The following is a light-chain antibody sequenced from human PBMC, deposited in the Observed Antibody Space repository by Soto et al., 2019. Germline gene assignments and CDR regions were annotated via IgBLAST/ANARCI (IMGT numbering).Light chain of an antibody. Sequence: DIQMTQSPPSVSASVGDRVTITCRASQDISSWLAWYQQKPGKGPQLLIYAASTLQTGVPSRFSGSGSGTEVTLTISTLQPEDIATYYCQQGYRFPRLTFGGGTKL. J-gene: IGKJ4*01. CDR1: QDISSW. V-gene: IGKV1-12*01. CDR2: AAS. CDR3: QQGYRFPRLT.